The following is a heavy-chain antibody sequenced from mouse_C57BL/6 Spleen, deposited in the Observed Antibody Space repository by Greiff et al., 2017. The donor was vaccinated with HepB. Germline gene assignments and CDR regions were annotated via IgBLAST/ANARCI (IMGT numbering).Heavy chain of an antibody. V-gene: IGHV1-69*01. CDR3: ARGDYSNYGWFAY. J-gene: IGHJ3*01. D-gene: IGHD2-5*01. CDR1: GYTFTSYW. CDR2: IDPSDSYT. Sequence: VQLQQPGAELVMPGASVKLSCKASGYTFTSYWMHWVKQRPGQGLEWIGEIDPSDSYTNYNQKFKGKSTLTVDKSSSTAYMQLSSLTSEDSAVYDCARGDYSNYGWFAYWGQGTLVTVSA.